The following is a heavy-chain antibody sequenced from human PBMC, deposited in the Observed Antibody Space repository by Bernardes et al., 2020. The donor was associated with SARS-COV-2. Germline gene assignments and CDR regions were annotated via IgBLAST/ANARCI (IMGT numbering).Heavy chain of an antibody. D-gene: IGHD6-13*01. J-gene: IGHJ4*02. CDR3: ARDPGGGAAAGEFDY. Sequence: GGSLRLSCAASGFSFSDYYMSWIRQAPGKGLEWVSYISSSGSTIHYADSVKGRFTISRDNAKNSLYLQMNSLRAEDTAVYYCARDPGGGAAAGEFDYWGQGNLVTVSS. CDR1: GFSFSDYY. CDR2: ISSSGSTI. V-gene: IGHV3-11*01.